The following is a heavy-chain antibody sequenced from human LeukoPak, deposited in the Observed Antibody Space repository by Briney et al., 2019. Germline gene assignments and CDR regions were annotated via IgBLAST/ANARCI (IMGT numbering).Heavy chain of an antibody. CDR3: ARDHSYSSSSWFDP. CDR1: GGTFSSYA. J-gene: IGHJ5*02. Sequence: SVKVSCKASGGTFSSYAISWVRQAPGQGLEWMGGIIPIFGTANYAQKFQGRVTITADESTSTAYMELSRLRSDDTAVYYCARDHSYSSSSWFDPWGQGTLVTVSS. D-gene: IGHD6-6*01. CDR2: IIPIFGTA. V-gene: IGHV1-69*13.